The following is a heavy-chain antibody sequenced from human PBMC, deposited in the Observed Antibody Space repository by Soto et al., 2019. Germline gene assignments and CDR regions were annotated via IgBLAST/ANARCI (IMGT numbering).Heavy chain of an antibody. CDR1: GYTFTSYG. V-gene: IGHV1-18*01. J-gene: IGHJ5*02. D-gene: IGHD6-6*01. CDR3: ARDPRQPYSSSSFGRRWIDP. CDR2: ISAYNGNT. Sequence: ASVKVSCKASGYTFTSYGISWVRQAPGQGLEWMGWISAYNGNTNYAQKLRGRVTMTTDTSTSTAYMELRSLRSDDTAVYYCARDPRQPYSSSSFGRRWIDPWGQGTLVTVSS.